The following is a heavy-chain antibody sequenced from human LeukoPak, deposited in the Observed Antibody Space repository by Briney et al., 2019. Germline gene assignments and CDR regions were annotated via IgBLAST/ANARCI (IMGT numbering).Heavy chain of an antibody. CDR2: IYPGDSET. CDR3: ARSSGWYGGFDY. D-gene: IGHD6-19*01. Sequence: GESLKISCQGSGYSFISYWIGWVRQMPGRGLEWMGIIYPGDSETRYSPSFQGQVTLSADKSISTAYLQWSSLKASDTAMYYCARSSGWYGGFDYWGQGTLVTVSS. CDR1: GYSFISYW. V-gene: IGHV5-51*01. J-gene: IGHJ4*02.